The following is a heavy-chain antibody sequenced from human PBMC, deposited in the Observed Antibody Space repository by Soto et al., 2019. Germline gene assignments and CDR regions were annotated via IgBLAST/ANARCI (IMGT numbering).Heavy chain of an antibody. V-gene: IGHV3-66*01. CDR3: ARSVGSGSYPPPDTGMDV. J-gene: IGHJ6*02. CDR1: GFTVSRNY. Sequence: GGSLRLSCAASGFTVSRNYMSWVRQAPEKGLEWVSILYSGGTTSHADSVKGRFTISRDNSKNTLYLQMNSLRAEDTAVYYCARSVGSGSYPPPDTGMDVWGQGTTLTVSS. CDR2: LYSGGTT. D-gene: IGHD3-10*01.